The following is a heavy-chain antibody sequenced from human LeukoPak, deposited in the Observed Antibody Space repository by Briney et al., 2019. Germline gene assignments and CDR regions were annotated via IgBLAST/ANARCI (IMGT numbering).Heavy chain of an antibody. Sequence: PSETLSLTCVVSGGSISSRSYYWGWIRQPPGKGLEWIGSIYYTGSTYYNPSLKSRVTISVDTSKNQFSLKLLSVAAADTAVYYCARDISRGGPPPYYFDYWGQGALVTVSS. CDR3: ARDISRGGPPPYYFDY. J-gene: IGHJ4*02. V-gene: IGHV4-39*07. D-gene: IGHD3-10*01. CDR2: IYYTGST. CDR1: GGSISSRSYY.